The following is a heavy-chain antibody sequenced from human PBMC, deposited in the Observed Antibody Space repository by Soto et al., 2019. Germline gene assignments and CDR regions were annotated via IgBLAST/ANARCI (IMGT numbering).Heavy chain of an antibody. Sequence: PSETLSLTCTVSGGSISSYYWSWIRQPPGKGLEWVGYIYYSGSTNYNPSLKSRVTISVDTSKNQFSLKLSSVTAADTAVYYCATGGSVTYYYDSSNDYWGQGTLVTVS. CDR1: GGSISSYY. J-gene: IGHJ4*02. CDR3: ATGGSVTYYYDSSNDY. D-gene: IGHD3-22*01. CDR2: IYYSGST. V-gene: IGHV4-59*01.